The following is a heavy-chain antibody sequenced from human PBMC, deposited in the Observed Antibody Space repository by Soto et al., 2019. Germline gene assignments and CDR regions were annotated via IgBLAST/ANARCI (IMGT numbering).Heavy chain of an antibody. D-gene: IGHD3-10*01. Sequence: QVQLQQWGAGLLKPSETLSLTCAVYGGSFSGYYWSWIRQPPGKGLEWIGEINHSGSTNYTPSLKSRVTISVDTSKNQFSLKLSSVTAADTAVYYCARWERSSGSYGSLFDYWGQGTLVTVSS. V-gene: IGHV4-34*01. J-gene: IGHJ4*02. CDR2: INHSGST. CDR1: GGSFSGYY. CDR3: ARWERSSGSYGSLFDY.